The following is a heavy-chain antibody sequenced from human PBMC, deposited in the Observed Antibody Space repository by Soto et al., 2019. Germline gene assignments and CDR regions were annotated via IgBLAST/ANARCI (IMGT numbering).Heavy chain of an antibody. CDR1: GGSISGYY. Sequence: PSETLSLTCTVSGGSISGYYWSWIRQPPGKGLEWIGYIFYNGSTNYIPSLKSRVTISIDTSKNQFSLKLSSVTAADTAVYYCARDPPYDSSGYYYGRFDYWGQGNMVTVSS. CDR3: ARDPPYDSSGYYYGRFDY. V-gene: IGHV4-59*01. D-gene: IGHD3-22*01. J-gene: IGHJ4*02. CDR2: IFYNGST.